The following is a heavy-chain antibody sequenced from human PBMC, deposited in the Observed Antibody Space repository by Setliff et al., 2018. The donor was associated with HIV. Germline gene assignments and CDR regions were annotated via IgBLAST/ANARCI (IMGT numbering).Heavy chain of an antibody. D-gene: IGHD5-18*01. CDR1: GFTFGDYA. CDR2: IGSKTYGGTT. Sequence: GGSLRLSCAASGFTFGDYAMNWVRQTPGKGLEWVGFIGSKTYGGTTEYAASVKGRFTVSRDDSKSIAYLQMNSLRTEDTAVYYCTRLRGYSYGLASYYYYYMDVWGKGTTVTVSS. J-gene: IGHJ6*03. V-gene: IGHV3-49*04. CDR3: TRLRGYSYGLASYYYYYMDV.